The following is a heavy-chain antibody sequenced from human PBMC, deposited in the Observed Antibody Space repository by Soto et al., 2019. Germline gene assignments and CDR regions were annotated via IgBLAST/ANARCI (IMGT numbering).Heavy chain of an antibody. D-gene: IGHD6-13*01. V-gene: IGHV2-5*02. Sequence: QITLKESGPTLVKPTQTLTLTCTFSGFSLSTSGVGVGWIRQPPGKALEWLALIYWDDDKRYSPSLKSRLTITKDTSKNLVVLTMTIMDPMDTATYYCAHRLRALIAAVGNDAFDIWGQGTMVTVSS. CDR1: GFSLSTSGVG. J-gene: IGHJ3*02. CDR2: IYWDDDK. CDR3: AHRLRALIAAVGNDAFDI.